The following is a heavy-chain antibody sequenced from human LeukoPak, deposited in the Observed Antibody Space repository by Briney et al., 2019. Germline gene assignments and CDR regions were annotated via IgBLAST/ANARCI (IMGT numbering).Heavy chain of an antibody. CDR3: AKVRDSSGWYWEFDY. V-gene: IGHV3-9*01. CDR1: GFTFDDYA. D-gene: IGHD6-19*01. CDR2: ISWNSGSI. Sequence: PGRSLRLSCAASGFTFDDYAMHWVRQAPGKGLEWVSGISWNSGSIGYADSVKGRFTISRDNAKNSLYLQMNSLRAEDTALYYCAKVRDSSGWYWEFDYWGQGTLVTVSS. J-gene: IGHJ4*02.